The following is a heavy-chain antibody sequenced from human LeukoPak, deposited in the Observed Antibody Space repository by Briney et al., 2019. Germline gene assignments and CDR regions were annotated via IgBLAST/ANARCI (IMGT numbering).Heavy chain of an antibody. Sequence: GASVKVSCRTSGYTFSDYYIHWVRQAPGQGLEWMGRINPNTGAAYYAQKFQGRVTVTRDTSISTAFMELSRLMFGDTAVYYCARDVVVAPAAHFYFDYWGQGTLVTVSS. CDR2: INPNTGAA. CDR1: GYTFSDYY. D-gene: IGHD2-2*01. V-gene: IGHV1-2*02. CDR3: ARDVVVAPAAHFYFDY. J-gene: IGHJ4*02.